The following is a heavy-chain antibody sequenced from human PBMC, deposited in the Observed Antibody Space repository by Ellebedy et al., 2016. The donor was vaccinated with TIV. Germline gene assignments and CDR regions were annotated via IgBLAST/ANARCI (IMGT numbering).Heavy chain of an antibody. Sequence: SETLSLTXAVYGGSFSGYYWSWIRQPPGKGLEWIGEINHSGSTNYNPSLKSRVTISVDTSKNQFSLKLSSVTAADTAVYYCARGQYIVVVPAARNGRGYFDYWGQGTLVTVSS. CDR3: ARGQYIVVVPAARNGRGYFDY. V-gene: IGHV4-34*01. CDR1: GGSFSGYY. CDR2: INHSGST. D-gene: IGHD2-2*01. J-gene: IGHJ4*02.